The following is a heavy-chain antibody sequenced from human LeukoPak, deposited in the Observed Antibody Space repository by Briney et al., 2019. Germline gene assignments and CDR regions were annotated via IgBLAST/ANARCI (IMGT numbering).Heavy chain of an antibody. CDR2: ISGSGGST. D-gene: IGHD3-10*01. V-gene: IGHV3-23*01. CDR1: GFTFSSYA. CDR3: AKDRGIYGSGSCEFDY. J-gene: IGHJ4*02. Sequence: GGSLRLSCAASGFTFSSYAMSWVRQAPGKGLEWVSAISGSGGSTYYADSVKGRFTISRDNSKNTLYLQMNSLRAEDTAVYYCAKDRGIYGSGSCEFDYWGQGTLVTVSS.